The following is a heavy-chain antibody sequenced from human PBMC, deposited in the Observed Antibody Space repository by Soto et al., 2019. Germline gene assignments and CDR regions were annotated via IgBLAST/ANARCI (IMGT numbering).Heavy chain of an antibody. V-gene: IGHV1-18*04. J-gene: IGHJ5*02. CDR2: ISAYNGNT. Sequence: ASVKVSCKALGYTFTGYYVHWVRQAPGQGLEWMGWISAYNGNTNYAQKLQGRVTMTTDTSTSTAYMELRSLRSDDTAVYYCARDRITIFGVVMTAFWFDPWGQGTLVTVSS. D-gene: IGHD3-3*01. CDR3: ARDRITIFGVVMTAFWFDP. CDR1: GYTFTGYY.